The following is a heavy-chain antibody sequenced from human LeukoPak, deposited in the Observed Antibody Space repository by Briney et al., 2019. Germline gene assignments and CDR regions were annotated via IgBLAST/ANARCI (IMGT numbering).Heavy chain of an antibody. CDR3: ARAPELYYYDSSGYFDY. CDR2: IYTSGST. D-gene: IGHD3-22*01. J-gene: IGHJ4*02. CDR1: GGSISSYY. Sequence: PSETLSLACTVSGGSISSYYWSWIRQPAGKGLEWIGRIYTSGSTNYNPSLKSRVTMSVDTSKNQFSLKLSSVTAADTAVYYCARAPELYYYDSSGYFDYWGQGTLVTVSS. V-gene: IGHV4-4*07.